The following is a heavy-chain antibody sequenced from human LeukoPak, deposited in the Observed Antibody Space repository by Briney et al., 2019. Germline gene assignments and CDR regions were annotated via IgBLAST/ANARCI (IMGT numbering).Heavy chain of an antibody. CDR1: GFALSSHW. V-gene: IGHV3-7*03. CDR2: VNRDGSET. CDR3: ARNNGMDV. J-gene: IGHJ6*02. Sequence: GGSLRLSCAASGFALSSHWMTWVRQVPGRGPEWVANVNRDGSETYYLDSVKGRFTISKDNAKNSLYLQMNSLRAEDTAFYHCARNNGMDVWGQGTTVIVSS.